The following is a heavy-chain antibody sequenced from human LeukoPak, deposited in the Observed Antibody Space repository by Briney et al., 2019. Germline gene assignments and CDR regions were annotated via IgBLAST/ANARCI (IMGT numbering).Heavy chain of an antibody. Sequence: ASVKVSCKASGYTFTGYYMHWVRQAPGQGLEWMGWINPNSGGTHYAQKFQGRVTMTRDTSISTAYMELSRLRSDDTAVYYCARDHYDILTGLSTHDAFDIWGQGTMVTVSS. D-gene: IGHD3-9*01. CDR1: GYTFTGYY. J-gene: IGHJ3*02. CDR3: ARDHYDILTGLSTHDAFDI. CDR2: INPNSGGT. V-gene: IGHV1-2*02.